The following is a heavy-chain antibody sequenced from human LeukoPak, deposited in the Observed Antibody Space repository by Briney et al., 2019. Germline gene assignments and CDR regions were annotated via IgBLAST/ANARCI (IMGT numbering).Heavy chain of an antibody. CDR3: AKENWVYNWKYDSSGSGINY. J-gene: IGHJ4*02. D-gene: IGHD3-22*01. CDR1: GFTFNNYA. CDR2: ISGGGGST. Sequence: GGSLRLSCAASGFTFNNYAMSWVRQAPGKGLEWVSAISGGGGSTYYADSVKGRFSIPRDSSSNTLYLQMNSLRGEDTAVYYCAKENWVYNWKYDSSGSGINYWGQGTLVTVSS. V-gene: IGHV3-23*01.